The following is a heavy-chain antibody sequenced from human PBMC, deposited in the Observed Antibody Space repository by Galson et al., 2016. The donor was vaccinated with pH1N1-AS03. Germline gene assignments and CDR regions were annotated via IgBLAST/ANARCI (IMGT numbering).Heavy chain of an antibody. CDR2: IHWDDDK. V-gene: IGHV2-5*02. J-gene: IGHJ2*01. CDR1: GFSLSTSGVA. Sequence: PALVKPTQTLTLTCTFSGFSLSTSGVAVGWIRQPPGKALECLALIHWDDDKHYSPSLKSRLTITKDTSKNQVVLPMTNMDPVDTATYYCAHRPSSWPYWYFDLWGRGTLVTVSS. D-gene: IGHD6-13*01. CDR3: AHRPSSWPYWYFDL.